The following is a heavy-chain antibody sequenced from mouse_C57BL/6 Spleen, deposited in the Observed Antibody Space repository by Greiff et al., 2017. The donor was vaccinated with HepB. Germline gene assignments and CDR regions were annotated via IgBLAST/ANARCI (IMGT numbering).Heavy chain of an antibody. V-gene: IGHV14-4*01. CDR2: IDPENGDT. CDR1: GFNIKDDY. J-gene: IGHJ3*01. D-gene: IGHD2-3*01. Sequence: VQLQQSGAELVRPGASVKLSCTASGFNIKDDYMHWVKQRPEPGLEWIGWIDPENGDTEYASKFQGKATITADTSSNTAYLQLSSLTSEDTAVYYCTTRWLPTWFAYWGQGTLVTVSA. CDR3: TTRWLPTWFAY.